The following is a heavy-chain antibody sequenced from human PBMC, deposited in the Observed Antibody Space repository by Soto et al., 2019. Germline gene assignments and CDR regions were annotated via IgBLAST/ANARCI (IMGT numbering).Heavy chain of an antibody. CDR1: GGTFSSYA. D-gene: IGHD2-2*01. J-gene: IGHJ5*02. Sequence: QVQLVQSGAEVKKPGSSVKVSCKASGGTFSSYAISWVRQAPGQGLEWMGGIIPIFGTANYAQKFQGRVTITADESTSTDYMELSSLRSEDTAVYYCAREGDLGYCSSTSCSVTGGWFDPWGQGTLVTVSS. V-gene: IGHV1-69*01. CDR3: AREGDLGYCSSTSCSVTGGWFDP. CDR2: IIPIFGTA.